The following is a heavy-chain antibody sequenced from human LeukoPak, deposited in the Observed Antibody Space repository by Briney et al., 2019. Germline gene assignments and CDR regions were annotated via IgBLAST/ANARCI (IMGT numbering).Heavy chain of an antibody. V-gene: IGHV5-51*01. D-gene: IGHD4-17*01. J-gene: IGHJ3*02. CDR1: GYRFTSYW. CDR2: IYPGDSNI. Sequence: GESLKISCKGSGYRFTSYWIGWVRQMPGKGPEWMGIIYPGDSNIRYSPSFQGQVTISADKSISTAYLQWSSLKASDTAMYYCARRSMGDYRNAFDIWGQGTMVTVSS. CDR3: ARRSMGDYRNAFDI.